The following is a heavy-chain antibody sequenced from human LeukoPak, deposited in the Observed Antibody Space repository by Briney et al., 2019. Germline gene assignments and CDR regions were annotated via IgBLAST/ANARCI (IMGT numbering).Heavy chain of an antibody. CDR3: ARLRGYTSSARGYVEY. J-gene: IGHJ4*02. D-gene: IGHD6-13*01. CDR2: IYYSGST. Sequence: ASETLSLTCTVSGGSVSSGSYYWSWIRQPPGKGLEWIGYIYYSGSTNYNPSLKSRVTISVDTSKNQFSLKLSSVTAADTAVYYCARLRGYTSSARGYVEYWGQGTLVTVSS. V-gene: IGHV4-61*01. CDR1: GGSVSSGSYY.